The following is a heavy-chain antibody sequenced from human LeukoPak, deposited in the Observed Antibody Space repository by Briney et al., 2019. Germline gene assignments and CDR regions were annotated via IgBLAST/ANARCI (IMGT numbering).Heavy chain of an antibody. CDR2: IYTSGST. V-gene: IGHV4-4*07. CDR3: ARDLGSGVYYSYYYMDV. J-gene: IGHJ6*03. Sequence: SETLSLTCTVSGGSISSYYWSWIRQPAGKGLEWIGRIYTSGSTNYNPSLKSRVTMSVDTSKNQFSLKLSSVTAADTAVYYCARDLGSGVYYSYYYMDVWGKGTTVSVSS. D-gene: IGHD3-10*01. CDR1: GGSISSYY.